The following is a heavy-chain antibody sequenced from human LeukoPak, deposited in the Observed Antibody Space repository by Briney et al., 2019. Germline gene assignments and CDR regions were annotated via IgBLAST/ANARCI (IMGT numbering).Heavy chain of an antibody. J-gene: IGHJ3*02. CDR2: IYYSGST. CDR3: ARDRGIAARPDAFDI. CDR1: GGSISSYY. D-gene: IGHD6-6*01. Sequence: SETLSLTCTVSGGSISSYYWSWIRQPPGKGLEWIGYIYYSGSTNYNPSLKSRVTMSVDTSKNQFSLKLSSVTAADTAVYYCARDRGIAARPDAFDIWGQGTMVTVSS. V-gene: IGHV4-59*12.